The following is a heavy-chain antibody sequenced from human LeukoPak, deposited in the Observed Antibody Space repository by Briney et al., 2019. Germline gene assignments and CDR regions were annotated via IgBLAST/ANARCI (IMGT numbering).Heavy chain of an antibody. Sequence: PSETLSLTCTVSGGSISSSSYYWGWIRQPPGKGLEWIGSIYYSGSTYYNPSLKSRVTISVDTSKNQFSLKLSSVTAADTAVYYCARSSSWYWGISYYFDYWGQGTLVTVSS. D-gene: IGHD6-13*01. CDR2: IYYSGST. CDR1: GGSISSSSYY. CDR3: ARSSSWYWGISYYFDY. J-gene: IGHJ4*02. V-gene: IGHV4-39*07.